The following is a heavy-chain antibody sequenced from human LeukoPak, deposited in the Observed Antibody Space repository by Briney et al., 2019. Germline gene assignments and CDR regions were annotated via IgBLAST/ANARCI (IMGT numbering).Heavy chain of an antibody. CDR1: GYTFTGPY. D-gene: IGHD2-2*03. Sequence: ASVKVSCKASGYTFTGPYMHWVRQAPGQGLEWMGWINPNSGGTNYAQNFQGRVTMTRDTSISTAYMELSRLRSDDTAVYYCARAVDIVVVPAAPPGWFDPWGQGTLVTVSS. J-gene: IGHJ5*02. V-gene: IGHV1-2*02. CDR2: INPNSGGT. CDR3: ARAVDIVVVPAAPPGWFDP.